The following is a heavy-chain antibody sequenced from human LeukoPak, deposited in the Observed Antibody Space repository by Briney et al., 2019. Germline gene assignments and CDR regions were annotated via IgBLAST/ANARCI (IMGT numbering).Heavy chain of an antibody. Sequence: ASVKVSCKASGGTFSNYAINWVRQAPGQGFEWMGGIIPIFGTTNYAQKFQGRVTITADESTTTAYMELNSLRSEDTAMYFCARQRTRRFDYWGQGTLVTVSS. D-gene: IGHD3/OR15-3a*01. V-gene: IGHV1-69*13. CDR3: ARQRTRRFDY. CDR1: GGTFSNYA. CDR2: IIPIFGTT. J-gene: IGHJ4*02.